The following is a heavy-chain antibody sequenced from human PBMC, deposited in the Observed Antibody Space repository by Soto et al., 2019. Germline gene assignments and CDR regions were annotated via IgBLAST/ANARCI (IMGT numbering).Heavy chain of an antibody. CDR1: GFTFSSYS. J-gene: IGHJ4*02. V-gene: IGHV3-48*01. CDR3: ARHQKTSLDY. D-gene: IGHD2-2*01. Sequence: WGSLRLSCAASGFTFSSYSMNWVRQAPGKGLEWVSYISSSSSTIYYADSVKGRFTISRDNAKNSLYLQMNSLRAEDTAVYYCARHQKTSLDYWGQGTLVTVSS. CDR2: ISSSSSTI.